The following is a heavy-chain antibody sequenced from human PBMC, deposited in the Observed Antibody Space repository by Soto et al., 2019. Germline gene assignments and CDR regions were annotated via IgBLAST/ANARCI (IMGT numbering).Heavy chain of an antibody. CDR1: GFTFSSYA. V-gene: IGHV3-23*01. CDR3: AKDQRGYYDILTGLFDY. J-gene: IGHJ4*02. Sequence: PGGSLRLSCAASGFTFSSYAMSWVRQAPGKGLEWVSAISGSGGSTYYADSVKGRFTISRDNSKNTLYLQMNSLRAEDTAVYYCAKDQRGYYDILTGLFDYWGQGTLVTVSS. CDR2: ISGSGGST. D-gene: IGHD3-9*01.